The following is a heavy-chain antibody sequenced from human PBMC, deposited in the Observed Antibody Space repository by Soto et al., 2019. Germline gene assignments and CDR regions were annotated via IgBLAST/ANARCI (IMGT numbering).Heavy chain of an antibody. CDR2: IYYSGST. Sequence: SETLSLTCTGSGGSISSSSYYWGWIRQPPGKGLEWIGSIYYSGSTYYNPSLKSRVTISVDTSKNQFSLKLSSVTAADTAVYYCARQIAVVPAAIPYNCFDPWGQGTLVTVSS. CDR3: ARQIAVVPAAIPYNCFDP. CDR1: GGSISSSSYY. V-gene: IGHV4-39*01. J-gene: IGHJ5*02. D-gene: IGHD2-2*01.